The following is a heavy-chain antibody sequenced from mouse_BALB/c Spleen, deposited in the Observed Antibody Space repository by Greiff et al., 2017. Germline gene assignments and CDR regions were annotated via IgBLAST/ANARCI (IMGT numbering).Heavy chain of an antibody. CDR3: ARYDYDGY. V-gene: IGHV1-69*02. J-gene: IGHJ2*01. CDR1: GYTFTSYW. Sequence: QVQLQQPGAELVKPGASVKLSCKASGYTFTSYWMHWVKQRPGQGLEWIGEIDPSDSYTNYNQKFKGKATLTVDKSSSTAYMQLSSLTSEDSAVYYCARYDYDGYWGQGTTLTVSS. D-gene: IGHD2-4*01. CDR2: IDPSDSYT.